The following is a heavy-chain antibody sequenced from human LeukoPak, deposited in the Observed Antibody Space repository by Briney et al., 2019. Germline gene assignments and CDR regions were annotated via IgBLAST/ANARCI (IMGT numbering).Heavy chain of an antibody. CDR2: IYYSGST. Sequence: NPSQTLSLTCTVSGGSISSGGYYWSWIRQHPGKGLEWIGYIYYSGSTYYNPSLKSRVTISVDTSKNQFSLKLSSVTAADTAVYYCARDGLENWFDPWGQGTLVTASS. CDR1: GGSISSGGYY. J-gene: IGHJ5*02. V-gene: IGHV4-31*03. CDR3: ARDGLENWFDP. D-gene: IGHD3-3*01.